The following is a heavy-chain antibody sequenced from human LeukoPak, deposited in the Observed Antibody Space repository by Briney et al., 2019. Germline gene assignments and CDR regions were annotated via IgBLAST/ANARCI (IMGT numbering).Heavy chain of an antibody. D-gene: IGHD3-22*01. V-gene: IGHV1-69*04. CDR1: GGTFSSYA. CDR2: IIPILGIA. CDR3: ARASSGYDLDY. J-gene: IGHJ4*02. Sequence: SVKVSCKASGGTFSSYAISWVRQAPGQGLEWMGRIIPILGIANYARKFQGRVTITADKSTSTAYMELSSLRSEDTAVYYCARASSGYDLDYWGQGTLVTVSS.